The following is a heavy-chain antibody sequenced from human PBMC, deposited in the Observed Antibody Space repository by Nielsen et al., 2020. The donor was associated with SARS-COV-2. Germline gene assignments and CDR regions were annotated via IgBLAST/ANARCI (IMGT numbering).Heavy chain of an antibody. V-gene: IGHV3-7*01. CDR1: GFTFSVSW. J-gene: IGHJ4*02. CDR3: ARDIRGSGEAGPVDY. D-gene: IGHD6-19*01. Sequence: GGSLRLSCTASGFTFSVSWMSWVRQAPGKGLEWVANIAPDGRDKYYVDAVKGRFTISRDNAKNSLYLQMNSLRDDDTAVYSCARDIRGSGEAGPVDYWGQGTLVTVSS. CDR2: IAPDGRDK.